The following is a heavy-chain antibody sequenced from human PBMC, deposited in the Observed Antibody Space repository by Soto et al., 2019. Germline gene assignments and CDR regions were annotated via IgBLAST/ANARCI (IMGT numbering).Heavy chain of an antibody. CDR2: ISGSGVST. D-gene: IGHD5-12*01. V-gene: IGHV3-23*01. CDR3: AKAQGYGSFDY. J-gene: IGHJ4*02. CDR1: GFTFSSYA. Sequence: GGSLRLSCAASGFTFSSYAMNWVRQAPGKGLEWVSAISGSGVSTYADSVKGRFTISRDNSKNTLYLQMNSLRAEDTAVYYCAKAQGYGSFDYWGQGTLVTVSS.